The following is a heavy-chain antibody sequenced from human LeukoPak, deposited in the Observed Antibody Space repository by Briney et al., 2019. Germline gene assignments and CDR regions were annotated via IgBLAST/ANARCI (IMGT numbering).Heavy chain of an antibody. CDR1: GFTFDDYG. CDR3: AREGSGYSYGYDGSWDY. CDR2: INWNGGNT. D-gene: IGHD5-18*01. Sequence: PGGSLRLSCAASGFTFDDYGMSWVRQAPGKGLEWVSGINWNGGNTGYADSVKGRFTISRDNAKNSLYLQMNSLRAEDTALYHCAREGSGYSYGYDGSWDYWGQGTLVTVSS. J-gene: IGHJ4*02. V-gene: IGHV3-20*01.